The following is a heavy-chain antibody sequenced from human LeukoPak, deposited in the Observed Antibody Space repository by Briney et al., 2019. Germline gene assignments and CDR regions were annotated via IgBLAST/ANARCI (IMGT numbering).Heavy chain of an antibody. Sequence: PSETLSLTCTVSGGSIRRHYWSWIRQSAGKGLEWIGRMYKSGSNSENTNYNPSLESRVTVAADTSNNQFSLTLSSVTAADTAVYYCARASLSIGGYSSFDYWGQGILVTVSS. CDR3: ARASLSIGGYSSFDY. V-gene: IGHV4-4*07. J-gene: IGHJ4*02. D-gene: IGHD2-15*01. CDR2: MYKSGSNSENT. CDR1: GGSIRRHY.